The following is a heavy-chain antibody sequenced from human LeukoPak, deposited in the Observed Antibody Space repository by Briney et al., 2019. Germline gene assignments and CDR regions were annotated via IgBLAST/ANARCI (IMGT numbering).Heavy chain of an antibody. CDR2: INAGNGNT. D-gene: IGHD3-9*01. Sequence: ASVTVSCKASGYTFTSYAMHWVRQAPGQRLEWMGWINAGNGNTKYSQKFQGRVTITRDTSASTAYMELSSLRSEDTAVYYCARGGGQVLRYFDWLLPHDYWGQGTLVTVSS. J-gene: IGHJ4*02. CDR1: GYTFTSYA. V-gene: IGHV1-3*01. CDR3: ARGGGQVLRYFDWLLPHDY.